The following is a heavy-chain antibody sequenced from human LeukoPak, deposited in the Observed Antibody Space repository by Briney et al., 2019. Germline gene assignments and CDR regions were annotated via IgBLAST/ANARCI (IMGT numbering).Heavy chain of an antibody. Sequence: GESLKISCKGSGYSFTNYWIGWVRQMPGKGLEWMGIIYPRDSDTRYSPSFQGQVTISADKSIDTAYLQWSSLKASDTAIYYCARTQDRIEARGWGQGTLVTVSS. CDR3: ARTQDRIEARG. D-gene: IGHD6-13*01. CDR1: GYSFTNYW. J-gene: IGHJ4*02. CDR2: IYPRDSDT. V-gene: IGHV5-51*01.